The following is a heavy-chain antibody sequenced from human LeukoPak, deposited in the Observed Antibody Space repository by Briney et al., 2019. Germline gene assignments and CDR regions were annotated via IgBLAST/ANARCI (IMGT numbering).Heavy chain of an antibody. Sequence: ASVKVSCKSSGYTFTSYGISWVRQAPGRGLEWMGWISAYNGNTNYAQKLQGRVTMTTDTSTSTAYMELRSLRSDDTAVYYCARDLVSSVVVDYWGQGTLVTVSS. J-gene: IGHJ4*02. CDR3: ARDLVSSVVVDY. D-gene: IGHD4-23*01. V-gene: IGHV1-18*01. CDR2: ISAYNGNT. CDR1: GYTFTSYG.